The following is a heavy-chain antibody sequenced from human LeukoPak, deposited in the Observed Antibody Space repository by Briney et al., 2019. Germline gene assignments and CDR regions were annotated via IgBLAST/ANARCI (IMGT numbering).Heavy chain of an antibody. D-gene: IGHD6-13*01. V-gene: IGHV3-64*01. CDR2: ISTYGGST. Sequence: GGSLRLSCAASGFTFSSYAMYWVRQAPGKGLEYVSAISTYGGSTYYANSVKGRFTISRDNSKNTLYLQMDSLRTEDTAVYYCARGLAAAGPYYYYMDVWGKGTTVTVSS. CDR3: ARGLAAAGPYYYYMDV. CDR1: GFTFSSYA. J-gene: IGHJ6*03.